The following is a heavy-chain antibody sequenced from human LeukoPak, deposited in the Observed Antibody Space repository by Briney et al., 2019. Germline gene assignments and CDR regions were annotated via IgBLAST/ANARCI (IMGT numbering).Heavy chain of an antibody. Sequence: SETLSPTCTVSGGSISSYYWSWIRQPPGKGLEWIGYIYYSGSTNYNPSLKSRVTISVDTSKNQFSLKLSSVTAADTAVYYCARAKGIAGYCSGGSCPPAWFDPWGQGTLVTVSS. D-gene: IGHD2-15*01. CDR3: ARAKGIAGYCSGGSCPPAWFDP. CDR1: GGSISSYY. J-gene: IGHJ5*02. CDR2: IYYSGST. V-gene: IGHV4-59*01.